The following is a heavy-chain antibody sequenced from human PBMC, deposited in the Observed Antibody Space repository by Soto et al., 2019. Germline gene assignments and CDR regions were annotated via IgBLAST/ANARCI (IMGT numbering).Heavy chain of an antibody. CDR3: ARDLELRVGISSPLDY. V-gene: IGHV1-69*13. CDR1: GGTFSSYA. D-gene: IGHD3-10*01. CDR2: IIPIFGTA. J-gene: IGHJ4*02. Sequence: ASVKVSCKASGGTFSSYAISWVRQAPGQGLEWMGGIIPIFGTANYAQKFQGRVTITADESTSTVYIALSSLKSEDTAVYYCARDLELRVGISSPLDYWGQGTRVT.